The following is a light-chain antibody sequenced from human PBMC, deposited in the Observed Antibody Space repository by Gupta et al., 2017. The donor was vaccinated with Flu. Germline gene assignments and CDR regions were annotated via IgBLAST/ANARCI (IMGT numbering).Light chain of an antibody. J-gene: IGKJ5*01. CDR2: GAS. CDR3: QQDDSSPLT. V-gene: IGKV3-20*01. Sequence: EVVLTQSPGTLSLSPGERATLSCRASQSVDSHLAWHQQKPGQAPSLLILGASSRAAAIPDRFSGSGSGTDFTLTISRREPEDFAVYCCQQDDSSPLTFGQGTRLEIK. CDR1: QSVDSH.